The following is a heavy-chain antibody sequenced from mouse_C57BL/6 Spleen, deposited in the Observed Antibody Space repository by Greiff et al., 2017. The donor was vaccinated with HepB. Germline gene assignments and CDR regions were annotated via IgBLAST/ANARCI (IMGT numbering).Heavy chain of an antibody. CDR1: GYTFTSYG. CDR2: IYPRSGNT. V-gene: IGHV1-81*01. J-gene: IGHJ4*01. CDR3: ARSDDGYFYYYAMDY. D-gene: IGHD2-3*01. Sequence: QVQLQQSGAELARPGASVKLSCKASGYTFTSYGISWVKQSTGQGLEWIGEIYPRSGNTYYNEKFKGKATLTADKSSSTAYMELRSLTSEDSAVYFCARSDDGYFYYYAMDYWGQGTSVTVSS.